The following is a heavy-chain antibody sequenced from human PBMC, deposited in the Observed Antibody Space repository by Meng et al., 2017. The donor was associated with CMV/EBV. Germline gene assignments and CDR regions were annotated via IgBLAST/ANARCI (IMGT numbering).Heavy chain of an antibody. D-gene: IGHD1-26*01. CDR2: INHSGST. J-gene: IGHJ5*02. V-gene: IGHV4-34*01. CDR1: GGSFSGYY. CDR3: ARGVGGWFDP. Sequence: QGQLQQWGAGLLKPSETLSLPCAVYGGSFSGYYWSWIRQPPGKGLEWIGEINHSGSTNYNPSLKSRVTISVDTSKNQFSLKLSSVTAADTAVYYCARGVGGWFDPWGQGTLVTVSS.